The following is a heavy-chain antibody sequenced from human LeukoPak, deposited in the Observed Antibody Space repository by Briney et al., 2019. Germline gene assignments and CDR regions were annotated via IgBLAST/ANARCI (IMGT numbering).Heavy chain of an antibody. J-gene: IGHJ4*02. V-gene: IGHV4-39*01. Sequence: SETLSLTSTVSGGSIGSSTYYWGWIRQPPGKGLEWIGTIYDSGSTYYNPSLKSRVTISVDTSKNQFSLRLSSVTAADTAVYYCTRGAGWLIDYWGQGILVTVSS. D-gene: IGHD3-16*01. CDR2: IYDSGST. CDR3: TRGAGWLIDY. CDR1: GGSIGSSTYY.